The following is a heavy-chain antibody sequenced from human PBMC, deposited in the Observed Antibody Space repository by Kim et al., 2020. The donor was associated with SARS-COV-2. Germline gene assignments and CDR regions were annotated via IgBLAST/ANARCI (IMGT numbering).Heavy chain of an antibody. CDR1: GGSFSGYY. V-gene: IGHV4-34*01. D-gene: IGHD5-12*01. CDR3: ARALLRGYDRPARYYYYYGMDV. Sequence: SETLSLTCAVYGGSFSGYYWSWIRQPPGKGLEWIGEINHSGSTNYNPSLKSRVTISVDTSKNQFSLKLSSVTAADTAVYYCARALLRGYDRPARYYYYYGMDVWGQGTTVTVSS. CDR2: INHSGST. J-gene: IGHJ6*02.